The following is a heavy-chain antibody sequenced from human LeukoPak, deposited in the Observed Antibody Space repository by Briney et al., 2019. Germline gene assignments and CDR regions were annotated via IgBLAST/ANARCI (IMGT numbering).Heavy chain of an antibody. CDR2: IRYDGNDK. CDR1: EFTFSRYG. J-gene: IGHJ4*02. V-gene: IGHV3-30*02. Sequence: GGSLRLSCITSEFTFSRYGMHWVRQAPGKGLEWVAFIRYDGNDKKYADSVKGRFTISRDNSNDTLYLQMNSVTPDDTALYYCAKDHVSGRCDFWGDYDYWGQATLVTVSA. D-gene: IGHD3-16*01. CDR3: AKDHVSGRCDFWGDYDY.